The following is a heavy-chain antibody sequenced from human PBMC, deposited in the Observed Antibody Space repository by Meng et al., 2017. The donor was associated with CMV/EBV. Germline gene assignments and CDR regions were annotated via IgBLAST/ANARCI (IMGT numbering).Heavy chain of an antibody. V-gene: IGHV3-30*18. D-gene: IGHD3-16*01. J-gene: IGHJ4*02. Sequence: SGFTFNNYDMHWVRRAPGRGLEWVAVISYDGSRTYYADSVKGRFTISRDNSKTTLYLQMNSLIPEDTAFYYCAKDRVGGGATTFDSWGQGTLVTVSS. CDR1: GFTFNNYD. CDR3: AKDRVGGGATTFDS. CDR2: ISYDGSRT.